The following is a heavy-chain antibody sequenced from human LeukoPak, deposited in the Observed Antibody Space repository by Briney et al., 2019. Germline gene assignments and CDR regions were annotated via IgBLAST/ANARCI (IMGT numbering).Heavy chain of an antibody. D-gene: IGHD3-10*01. V-gene: IGHV3-21*01. J-gene: IGHJ3*02. CDR3: ASGARTMVRDLSYAFDI. Sequence: TAGGSLRLSCAASGFTFSRSSMNWVRQAPGKGLEWVSSISSGSSYIYYADSVKGRFTISRDNAKNSLYLQMNSLRAEDTAVYYCASGARTMVRDLSYAFDIWGQGTMVTVSS. CDR1: GFTFSRSS. CDR2: ISSGSSYI.